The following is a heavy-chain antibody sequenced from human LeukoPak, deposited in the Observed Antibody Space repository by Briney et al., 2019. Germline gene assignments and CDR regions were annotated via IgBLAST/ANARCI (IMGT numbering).Heavy chain of an antibody. J-gene: IGHJ5*02. CDR1: GGSISSGAYY. D-gene: IGHD2/OR15-2a*01. CDR2: IYYSGST. Sequence: SETLSLTCTVSGGSISSGAYYWNWVRQHPGKGLEWIGYIYYSGSTYYNPSLKCRVTMSVDTSKNQFSLKLSSVTAADTAVYYCAREVIEDWFDPWGQGTLVTVSS. V-gene: IGHV4-31*03. CDR3: AREVIEDWFDP.